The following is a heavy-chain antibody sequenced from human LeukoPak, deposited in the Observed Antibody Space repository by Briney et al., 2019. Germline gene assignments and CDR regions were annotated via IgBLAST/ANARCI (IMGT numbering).Heavy chain of an antibody. CDR2: IYPGDSDT. Sequence: GESLKISCKGSGYSFTNYWIGWVRQMPGKGLECMGIIYPGDSDTKYSPSIQGRVTISADKSISTAYLQWSSLKASDTAMYYCARRIYDTSGDYMDVWGKGTTVTVSS. D-gene: IGHD3-22*01. CDR1: GYSFTNYW. CDR3: ARRIYDTSGDYMDV. V-gene: IGHV5-51*01. J-gene: IGHJ6*03.